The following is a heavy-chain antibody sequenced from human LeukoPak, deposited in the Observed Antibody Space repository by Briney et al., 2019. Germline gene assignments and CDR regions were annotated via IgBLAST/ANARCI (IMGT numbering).Heavy chain of an antibody. CDR1: GGSISNYY. J-gene: IGHJ5*02. D-gene: IGHD2-21*02. CDR3: ARSVVTATNLFRNCFDP. V-gene: IGHV4-4*09. Sequence: SETLSLTCNVSGGSISNYYWNWLRQSPGKGLEWIGYTYASGSTNYNPSLKSRVVISVDTSENQFSLKLSSVTAADTAVYYCARSVVTATNLFRNCFDPWGQGTLVTVSS. CDR2: TYASGST.